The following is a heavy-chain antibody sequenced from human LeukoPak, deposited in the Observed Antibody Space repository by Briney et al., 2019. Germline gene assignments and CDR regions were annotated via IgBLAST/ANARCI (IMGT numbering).Heavy chain of an antibody. J-gene: IGHJ4*02. CDR3: ASGSGSYYFNYFDY. CDR1: GFTFSGYW. Sequence: GGSLRLSCAASGFTFSGYWMHWVRQAPGKGLVWVSRINSDGSSTSYADSVKGRFTISRDNAKNSLYLQMNSLRAEDTAVYYCASGSGSYYFNYFDYWGQGTLVTVSS. V-gene: IGHV3-74*01. D-gene: IGHD1-26*01. CDR2: INSDGSST.